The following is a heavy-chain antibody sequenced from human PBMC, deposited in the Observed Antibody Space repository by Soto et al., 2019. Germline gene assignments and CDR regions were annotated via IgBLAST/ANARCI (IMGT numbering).Heavy chain of an antibody. CDR3: AKDRRRRTSVYFSEY. CDR2: VSASGLNT. Sequence: EVQLVESGGRWVQPGGSLTLCCAASGFTFSTYAIAWVLQAPGKGLEWVSGVSASGLNTDYADPVKCWLYMTWDNAKYPVSQPMNSLRSDATASYYYAKDRRRRTSVYFSEYRGQGTPGTDTS. D-gene: IGHD1-20*01. CDR1: GFTFSTYA. V-gene: IGHV3-23*04. J-gene: IGHJ4*02.